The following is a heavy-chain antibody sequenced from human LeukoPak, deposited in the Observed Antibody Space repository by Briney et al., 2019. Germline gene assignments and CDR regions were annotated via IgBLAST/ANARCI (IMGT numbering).Heavy chain of an antibody. CDR3: ARDSQASVRYRSGWNGDGTDY. D-gene: IGHD6-19*01. CDR1: GFTFSRYA. V-gene: IGHV3-23*01. CDR2: ITGSGVGT. Sequence: GGSLRLSCEASGFTFSRYAMIWVRQAPGKGLEWVSAITGSGVGTQYADSVKGRFTVSRDNAKNTLYLQMNSLRAEDTAVYYCARDSQASVRYRSGWNGDGTDYWGQGTLVTVSS. J-gene: IGHJ4*02.